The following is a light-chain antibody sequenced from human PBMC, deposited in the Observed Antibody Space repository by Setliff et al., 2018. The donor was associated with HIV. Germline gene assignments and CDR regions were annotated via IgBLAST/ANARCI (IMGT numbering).Light chain of an antibody. CDR3: CSYAGSGPV. J-gene: IGLJ1*01. Sequence: QSALTQPASVSGSPGQSITLSCTGTSSDVGGYNYVSWYQQHPDKAPKLMIYDVKNRPSGVSDRFSGSKSGNTASLTISGLQAEDEADYYCCSYAGSGPVVGAGTKVTVL. CDR2: DVK. CDR1: SSDVGGYNY. V-gene: IGLV2-23*02.